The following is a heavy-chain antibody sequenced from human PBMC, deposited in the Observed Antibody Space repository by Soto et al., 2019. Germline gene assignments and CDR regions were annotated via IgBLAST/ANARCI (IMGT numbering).Heavy chain of an antibody. CDR1: GGSISSYY. Sequence: SETLSLTCTVSGGSISSYYWRWIRQPPGKGLEWIGYIYYSGSTNYNPSLKSRVTISVDTSKNQFSLKLSSVTAADTAVYYCARDSSAVAGIAVDYWGQGTLVTVSS. V-gene: IGHV4-59*01. J-gene: IGHJ4*02. D-gene: IGHD6-19*01. CDR3: ARDSSAVAGIAVDY. CDR2: IYYSGST.